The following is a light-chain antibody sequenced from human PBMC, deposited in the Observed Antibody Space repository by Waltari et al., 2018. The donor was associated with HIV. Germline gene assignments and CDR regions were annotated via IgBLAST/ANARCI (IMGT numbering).Light chain of an antibody. CDR2: EVT. CDR3: CSYAASRSVV. J-gene: IGLJ2*01. Sequence: QSALAPPAPVSDSPGQSITLPCPGTRSDLGYYNLLLWYQQHPGKVPKLIIYEVTKRPSGVSNRFSGSKSGNTASLTISGLQAEDEADYYCCSYAASRSVVFGGGTKLTVL. CDR1: RSDLGYYNL. V-gene: IGLV2-23*02.